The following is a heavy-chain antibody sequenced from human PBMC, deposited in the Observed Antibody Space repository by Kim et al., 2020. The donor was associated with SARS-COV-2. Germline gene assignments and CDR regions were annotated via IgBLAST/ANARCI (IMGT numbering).Heavy chain of an antibody. D-gene: IGHD6-19*01. CDR3: VRARSTSGWTDYY. CDR1: GYTFTSYD. V-gene: IGHV1-8*01. CDR2: INPKSGNT. J-gene: IGHJ4*02. Sequence: ASVKVSCKTSGYTFTSYDVHWVRQATGQGPEWMGWINPKSGNTGYAQTLQGRLTLTKNTSISTAYMDLSSLRSEDTAVYYCVRARSTSGWTDYYWGQGTLVTVSP.